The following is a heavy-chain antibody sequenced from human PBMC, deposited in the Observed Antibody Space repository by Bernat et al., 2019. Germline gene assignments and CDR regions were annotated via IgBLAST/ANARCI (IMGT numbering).Heavy chain of an antibody. CDR2: IYYSGST. CDR1: GGAISSSY. V-gene: IGHV4-59*01. D-gene: IGHD2-15*01. CDR3: EGVRDIGAVDI. Sequence: QVQLQESGPGLVKPSETLFLTCTVSGGAISSSYWSLIRQPPGKVLEWIGYIYYSGSTNYNPSLKSRVTISVDTSKYQFSLKVDSVPAADKAVYNCEGVRDIGAVDIWGQGTMVTVSS. J-gene: IGHJ3*02.